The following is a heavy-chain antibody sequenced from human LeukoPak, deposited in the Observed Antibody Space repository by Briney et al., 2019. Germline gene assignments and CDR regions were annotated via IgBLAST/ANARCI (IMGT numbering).Heavy chain of an antibody. V-gene: IGHV3-7*01. CDR3: ARDNGGADDY. CDR2: IKPDGSEK. CDR1: EFTFSRYW. J-gene: IGHJ4*02. D-gene: IGHD3-16*01. Sequence: QSGGSLRLSCAASEFTFSRYWMSWVRQAPGKGLEWAANIKPDGSEKYYVDSVKGRFTISRDNAKNSLYLQMNSLRAEDTAVYYCARDNGGADDYWGQGTLVTVSS.